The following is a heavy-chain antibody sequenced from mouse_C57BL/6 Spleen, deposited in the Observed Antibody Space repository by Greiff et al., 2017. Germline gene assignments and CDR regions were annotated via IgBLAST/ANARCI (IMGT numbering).Heavy chain of an antibody. CDR2: LLPGSGST. Sequence: QVQLKESGAELMKPGASVKLSCKATGYTFTGYWIEWVKQRPGHGLEWIGELLPGSGSTTYNEKFKGKATFTADTSANTAYMQLSSLTTEDSAIYYCARRGRLYAMDDWGQGTSVTVSS. V-gene: IGHV1-9*01. CDR3: ARRGRLYAMDD. CDR1: GYTFTGYW. J-gene: IGHJ4*01.